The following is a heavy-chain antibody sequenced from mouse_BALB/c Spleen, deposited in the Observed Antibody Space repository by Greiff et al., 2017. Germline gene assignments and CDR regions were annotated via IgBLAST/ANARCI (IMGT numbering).Heavy chain of an antibody. V-gene: IGHV5-6-3*01. CDR3: ARGGDYYGSTGWFAY. CDR1: GFTFSSYG. D-gene: IGHD1-1*01. J-gene: IGHJ3*01. Sequence: EVQGVESGGGLVQPGGSLKLSCAASGFTFSSYGMSWVRQTPDKRLELVATINSNGGSTYYPDSVKGRFTISRDNAKNTLYLQMSSLKSEDTAMYYCARGGDYYGSTGWFAYWGQGTLVTVSA. CDR2: INSNGGST.